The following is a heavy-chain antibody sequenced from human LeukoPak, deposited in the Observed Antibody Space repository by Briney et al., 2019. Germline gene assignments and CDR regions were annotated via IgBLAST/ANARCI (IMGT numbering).Heavy chain of an antibody. D-gene: IGHD2-2*02. J-gene: IGHJ4*02. CDR3: AKDLEVLPLVVPAGIPDY. V-gene: IGHV3-30*02. CDR1: GFTFSSYG. Sequence: GGSLRLSCAASGFTFSSYGMHWVRQAPGKGLEWVAFIRNDGSNNYYADSVKGRFTISRDNSKNTMYLQMIRLRAEDPAVSYCAKDLEVLPLVVPAGIPDYWGEGTLVTVSS. CDR2: IRNDGSNN.